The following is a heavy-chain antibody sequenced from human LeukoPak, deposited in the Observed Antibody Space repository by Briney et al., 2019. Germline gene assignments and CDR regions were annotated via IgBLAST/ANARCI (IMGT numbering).Heavy chain of an antibody. CDR1: GGSISSYY. Sequence: PSETLSLTCTVSGGSISSYYWSWIRQPPGKGLEWIGYMYYSGITNHNPSLKSRVTIAVDTSKNQFSLKLSSVTAADTAVYYCARAAGDYLDYWGQGTLVTVSS. CDR3: ARAAGDYLDY. CDR2: MYYSGIT. V-gene: IGHV4-59*01. D-gene: IGHD4-17*01. J-gene: IGHJ4*02.